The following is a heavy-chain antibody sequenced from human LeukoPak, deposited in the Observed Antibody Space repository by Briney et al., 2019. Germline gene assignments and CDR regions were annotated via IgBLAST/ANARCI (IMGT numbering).Heavy chain of an antibody. CDR1: GFTFSSYA. D-gene: IGHD5-24*01. J-gene: IGHJ4*02. CDR3: ARETPRRGETRDGYR. CDR2: ISYDGSNK. Sequence: GGSLRLSCAASGFTFSSYAMHWVRQAPGKGLEWVAVISYDGSNKYYADSVKGRFTISRDNPKNLLFLQINSLRVEDTAVYYCARETPRRGETRDGYRWGQGTLVTVSS. V-gene: IGHV3-30-3*01.